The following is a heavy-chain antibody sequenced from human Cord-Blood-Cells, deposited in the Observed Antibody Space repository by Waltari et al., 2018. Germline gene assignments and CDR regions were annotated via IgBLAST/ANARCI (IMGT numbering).Heavy chain of an antibody. CDR3: ARHLRVVPAAIGWFDP. J-gene: IGHJ5*02. Sequence: QLQLQESGPGLVKPSETLSLTCTVSGGSISSSSYYWGWNRQPPGKGLEWIGSIYYSGSTYYNPSLKSRVTISVDTSKNQFSLKLSSVTAADTAVYYCARHLRVVPAAIGWFDPWGQGTLVTVSS. CDR1: GGSISSSSYY. CDR2: IYYSGST. V-gene: IGHV4-39*01. D-gene: IGHD2-2*02.